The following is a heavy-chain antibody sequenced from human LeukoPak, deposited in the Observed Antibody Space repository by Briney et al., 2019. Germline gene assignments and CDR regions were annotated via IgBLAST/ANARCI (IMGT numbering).Heavy chain of an antibody. V-gene: IGHV4-39*01. CDR3: ATHDEGSIFES. D-gene: IGHD3-3*02. CDR2: ISYFGSA. Sequence: SETLSLTCTVSGGSVRTTRYYWAWIRQSPGKGLEWIGSISYFGSAYYRPSLQSRATISMDSSKTQISLTLSSVTATDTALYYCATHDEGSIFESWGQGALVTVS. J-gene: IGHJ4*02. CDR1: GGSVRTTRYY.